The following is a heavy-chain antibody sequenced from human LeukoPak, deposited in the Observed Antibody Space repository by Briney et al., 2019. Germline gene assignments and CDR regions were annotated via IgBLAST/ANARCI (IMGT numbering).Heavy chain of an antibody. V-gene: IGHV4-39*07. Sequence: SETLSLTCTVSGGSISSSSYYWGWIRQPPGKGLEWIGSIYYSGSTYYNPSLKSRVTISVDTSKNQFFLKLSSVTAADTAVYYCARWGWQQLVPFDYWGQGTLVTVSS. CDR2: IYYSGST. J-gene: IGHJ4*02. CDR3: ARWGWQQLVPFDY. D-gene: IGHD6-13*01. CDR1: GGSISSSSYY.